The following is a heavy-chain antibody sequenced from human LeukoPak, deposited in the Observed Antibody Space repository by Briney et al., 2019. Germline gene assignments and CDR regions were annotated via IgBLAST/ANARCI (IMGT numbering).Heavy chain of an antibody. Sequence: SETLSLTCTVSGGSISSSSYYWGWIRQPPGKGLEWIGSIYYSGSTYYNPSPKSRVTISVDTSKNQFSLKLSSVTAADTAVYYCASGITGTADALDIWGQGTMVTVSS. CDR1: GGSISSSSYY. D-gene: IGHD1-7*01. CDR2: IYYSGST. CDR3: ASGITGTADALDI. J-gene: IGHJ3*02. V-gene: IGHV4-39*01.